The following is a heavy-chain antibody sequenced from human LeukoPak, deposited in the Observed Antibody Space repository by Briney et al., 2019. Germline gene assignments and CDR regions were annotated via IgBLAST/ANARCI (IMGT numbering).Heavy chain of an antibody. CDR1: GGSFSGYY. CDR2: INHSGST. CDR3: ARGWELHDAFDI. Sequence: SETLSLTCAVYGGSFSGYYWSWICQPPGKGLEWIGEINHSGSTNYNPSLKSRVTISVDTSKNQFSLKLSSVTAADTAVYYCARGWELHDAFDIWGQGTMVTVSS. J-gene: IGHJ3*02. V-gene: IGHV4-34*01. D-gene: IGHD1-26*01.